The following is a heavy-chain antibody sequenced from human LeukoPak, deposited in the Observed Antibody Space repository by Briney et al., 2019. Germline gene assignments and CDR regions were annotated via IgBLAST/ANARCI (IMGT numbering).Heavy chain of an antibody. V-gene: IGHV1-18*01. CDR3: ARGYYETNGYYRFDY. Sequence: ASVKVSCKASGYTFTTYGISWMRQAPGQGPEWMGWLSTNNGNTNYAQKFQDRVTMTTDTSTNTAYMELRSLRSDDTAVYYCARGYYETNGYYRFDYWGQGTLVTVSS. CDR2: LSTNNGNT. CDR1: GYTFTTYG. J-gene: IGHJ4*02. D-gene: IGHD3-22*01.